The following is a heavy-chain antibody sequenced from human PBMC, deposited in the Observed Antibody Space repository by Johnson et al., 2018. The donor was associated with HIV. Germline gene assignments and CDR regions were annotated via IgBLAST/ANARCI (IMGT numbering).Heavy chain of an antibody. CDR1: GFTFSNYA. CDR2: ISGNGGST. Sequence: VQLVESGGGVVRPGGSLRLSCAASGFTFSNYAIHWVRQAPGKGLEYVSAISGNGGSTYYANSVKGRFTISKDNAKNSLYLQMNSLRADDTALYYCARDLTVADIGHYAFDIWGQGTLVTVSS. D-gene: IGHD6-19*01. CDR3: ARDLTVADIGHYAFDI. J-gene: IGHJ3*02. V-gene: IGHV3-64*01.